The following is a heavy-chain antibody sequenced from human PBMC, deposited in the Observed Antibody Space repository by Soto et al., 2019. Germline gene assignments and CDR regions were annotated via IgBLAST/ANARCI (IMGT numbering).Heavy chain of an antibody. V-gene: IGHV3-30*03. CDR3: ARRTSMARGGYNWCDP. CDR2: ISSDGSDT. CDR1: GFSFDSYG. J-gene: IGHJ5*02. D-gene: IGHD3-10*01. Sequence: QAQLVESGGGVVQPGGSLRLSCEGSGFSFDSYGLHWVRQAPGKGLEGVALISSDGSDTRYGTSVKGRFTVSRNNTKSPLYPQMTSLRREDTAVYYCARRTSMARGGYNWCDPRGQGTLVTVST.